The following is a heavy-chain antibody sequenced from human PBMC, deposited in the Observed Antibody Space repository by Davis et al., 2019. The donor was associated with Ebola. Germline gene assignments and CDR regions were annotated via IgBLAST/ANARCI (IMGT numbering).Heavy chain of an antibody. Sequence: PGGSLRLSCAASGFTFSSYWMSWVRQAPGKGLEWVANIKQDGSEKYYVDSVKGRFTISRDNAKNSLYLQMNSLRAEDTAVYYCARDLTSGPAASMDVWGQGTTVTVSS. CDR2: IKQDGSEK. V-gene: IGHV3-7*01. CDR1: GFTFSSYW. CDR3: ARDLTSGPAASMDV. D-gene: IGHD2-8*01. J-gene: IGHJ6*02.